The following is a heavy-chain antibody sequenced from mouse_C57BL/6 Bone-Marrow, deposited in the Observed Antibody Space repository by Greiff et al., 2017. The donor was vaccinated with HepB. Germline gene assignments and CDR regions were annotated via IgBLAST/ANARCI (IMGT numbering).Heavy chain of an antibody. J-gene: IGHJ4*01. V-gene: IGHV5-12*01. CDR2: ISNGGGST. Sequence: EVQWVESGGGLVQPGGSLKLSCAASGFTFSDYYMYWVRQTPEKRLEWVAYISNGGGSTYYPDTVKGRFTISRDNAKNTLYLQMSRLKSEDTAMYYCARLGVADYAMDYWGQGTSVTVSS. CDR3: ARLGVADYAMDY. CDR1: GFTFSDYY. D-gene: IGHD1-1*01.